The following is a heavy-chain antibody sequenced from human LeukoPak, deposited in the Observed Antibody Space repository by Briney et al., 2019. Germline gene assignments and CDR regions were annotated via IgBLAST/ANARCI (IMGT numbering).Heavy chain of an antibody. Sequence: SETLSLTCAVSGGSISSNSYYWGWLRQPPGKGLEWIGSIYYSGSTYYNPSLKSRVTISVDTYKNQFSLKLSSVTAADTAVYCCARDLRVFTIFGVVLYPSTWGQGTLVTVSS. V-gene: IGHV4-39*07. CDR1: GGSISSNSYY. CDR2: IYYSGST. CDR3: ARDLRVFTIFGVVLYPST. J-gene: IGHJ5*02. D-gene: IGHD3-3*01.